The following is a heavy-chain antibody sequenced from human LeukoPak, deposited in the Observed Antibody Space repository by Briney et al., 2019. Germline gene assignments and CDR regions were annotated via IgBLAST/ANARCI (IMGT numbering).Heavy chain of an antibody. D-gene: IGHD3-22*01. Sequence: SETLSLTCAVYGGSFSGYYWSWIRQPPGKGLEWIGEINHSGSTNYNPSLKSRATISVDTSKNQFSLKLSSVTAADTAVYYCAIRGGHYYDSSGYYYYMDVWGKGTTVTVSS. CDR1: GGSFSGYY. CDR3: AIRGGHYYDSSGYYYYMDV. J-gene: IGHJ6*03. CDR2: INHSGST. V-gene: IGHV4-34*01.